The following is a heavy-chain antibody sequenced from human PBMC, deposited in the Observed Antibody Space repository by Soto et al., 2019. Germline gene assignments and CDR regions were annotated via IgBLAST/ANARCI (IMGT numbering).Heavy chain of an antibody. D-gene: IGHD6-19*01. CDR1: GYAFSSYG. CDR2: ISAYDGDR. Sequence: GASVKVSCKASGYAFSSYGISWVRQAPGQGPEWMGWISAYDGDRNYGQDFQGRLTMTTDTSTSTAYMELRSLRSDDTAVYYCARDPPYSSGWYAGFDPWGQGTLVTVSS. V-gene: IGHV1-18*01. J-gene: IGHJ5*02. CDR3: ARDPPYSSGWYAGFDP.